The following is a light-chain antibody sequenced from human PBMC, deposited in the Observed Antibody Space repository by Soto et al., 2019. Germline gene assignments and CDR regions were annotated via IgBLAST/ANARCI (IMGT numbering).Light chain of an antibody. CDR3: SSYAVSKSYV. CDR2: EVS. V-gene: IGLV2-8*01. J-gene: IGLJ1*01. Sequence: QSALAQPPAASGSPGQSVTISYTGASSDGGGYNYVSWYQQHPGKAPKLMIFEVSKRPSGVPDRFSGSKSGNTASLTVSGLQPEDEADYYCSSYAVSKSYVFGSGTKVTVL. CDR1: SSDGGGYNY.